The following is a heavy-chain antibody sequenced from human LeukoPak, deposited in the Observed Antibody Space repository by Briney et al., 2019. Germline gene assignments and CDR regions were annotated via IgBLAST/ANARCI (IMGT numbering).Heavy chain of an antibody. CDR1: GFTFDDYA. V-gene: IGHV3-9*01. D-gene: IGHD3-22*01. CDR3: AKDNYDGSGYPLGAFDI. J-gene: IGHJ3*02. CDR2: ISWNSGSI. Sequence: GGSLRPSCAASGFTFDDYAMHWVRQAPGKGLEWVSGISWNSGSIGYADSVKGRFTISRDNAKNSLYLQMNSLRAEDTALYYCAKDNYDGSGYPLGAFDIWGQGTMVTVSS.